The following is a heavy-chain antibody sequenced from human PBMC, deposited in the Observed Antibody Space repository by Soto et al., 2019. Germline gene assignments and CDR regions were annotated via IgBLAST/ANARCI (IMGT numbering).Heavy chain of an antibody. D-gene: IGHD3-22*01. CDR3: ARRDRSGYSYWLDT. CDR2: ITYSGGT. V-gene: IGHV4-31*03. J-gene: IGHJ5*02. Sequence: PSETLSLTCTVSGGSISDGYYWSWIRQHPGKGLEWIWSITYSGGTSYNPSLKSRLTISVDRSKSQFSLNLSSVTAADTAVYYCARRDRSGYSYWLDTLAQGTLVTVSS. CDR1: GGSISDGYY.